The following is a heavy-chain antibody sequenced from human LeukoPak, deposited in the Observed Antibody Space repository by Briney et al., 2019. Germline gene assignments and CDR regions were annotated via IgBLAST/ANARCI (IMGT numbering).Heavy chain of an antibody. D-gene: IGHD2-21*02. Sequence: GGSLRLSCAASGFTFSSYWMHWVRQAPGKGLVWVSRINGDGSSTSYADSVKGRFTISRDNAKNTLYLQMNSLRGEDTAVYYRARTRGVTAEDDYWGQGTLVTVSS. CDR1: GFTFSSYW. J-gene: IGHJ4*02. CDR3: ARTRGVTAEDDY. CDR2: INGDGSST. V-gene: IGHV3-74*01.